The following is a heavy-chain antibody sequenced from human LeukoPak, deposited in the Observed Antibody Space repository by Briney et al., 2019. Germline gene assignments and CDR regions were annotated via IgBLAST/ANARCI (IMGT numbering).Heavy chain of an antibody. D-gene: IGHD1-7*01. CDR3: ARTITETLDY. V-gene: IGHV1-2*02. CDR1: GYTFTGYY. CDR2: INPNSGDT. Sequence: ASVKVSCKASGYTFTGYYIHWVRQAPGQGLEWMGWINPNSGDTDYAQKFQGRVSMTRGTSISTAYMELSRLRSDDTAVYYCARTITETLDYWGQGTLVTVSS. J-gene: IGHJ4*02.